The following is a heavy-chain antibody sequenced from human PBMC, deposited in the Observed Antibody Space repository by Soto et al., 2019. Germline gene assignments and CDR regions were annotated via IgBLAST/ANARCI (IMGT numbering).Heavy chain of an antibody. CDR3: ARPGYCSGASCYDYFDT. V-gene: IGHV3-30-3*01. Sequence: GGSLRLSCAASGLTFSNYAMHWVRQAPGKGLEWVAIIAYDGSVKYYADSVKGRFTISRDSSKNTVNLQMNSLRTEDTAVYYCARPGYCSGASCYDYFDTWGQGTLVTVSS. CDR1: GLTFSNYA. J-gene: IGHJ4*02. D-gene: IGHD2-15*01. CDR2: IAYDGSVK.